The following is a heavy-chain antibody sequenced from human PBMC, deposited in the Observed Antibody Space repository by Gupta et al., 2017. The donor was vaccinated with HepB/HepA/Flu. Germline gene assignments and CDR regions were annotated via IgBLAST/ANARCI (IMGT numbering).Heavy chain of an antibody. V-gene: IGHV4-4*02. Sequence: QVQLQESGPGLVKPSGTLSLTCAVSGGAISSRNWWSWVRQPPGKGLEWIGEIYHSGSNNYNPSLKSRVTISVDKSKNQFSLKLSSGTAADTAVYYCARDGQPIDYGGEADVLPFDIWGQGTMVTVSS. CDR2: IYHSGSN. CDR1: GGAISSRNW. J-gene: IGHJ3*02. D-gene: IGHD4-23*01. CDR3: ARDGQPIDYGGEADVLPFDI.